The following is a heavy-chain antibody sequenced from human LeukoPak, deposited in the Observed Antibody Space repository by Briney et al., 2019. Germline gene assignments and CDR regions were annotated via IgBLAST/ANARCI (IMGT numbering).Heavy chain of an antibody. Sequence: SETLSLTCTVSGGSISSDNYYWGWLRQPPGKGLEWIGSIFYSGNTYYNPSLKSRVAISVDTSKNLFSLKLTSLTAADTAVYYCARHQGAPRFGELFDFWGQGTLVTVSS. CDR2: IFYSGNT. CDR1: GGSISSDNYY. D-gene: IGHD3-10*01. CDR3: ARHQGAPRFGELFDF. J-gene: IGHJ4*02. V-gene: IGHV4-39*01.